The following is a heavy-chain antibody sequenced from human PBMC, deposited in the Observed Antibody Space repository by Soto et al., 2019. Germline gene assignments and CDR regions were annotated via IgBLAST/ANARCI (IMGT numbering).Heavy chain of an antibody. CDR3: ARDYSVVTVPYCFGY. J-gene: IGHJ4*02. Sequence: ASVKVSCKASGYTFTSYGISWVRQAPGQGLEWMGWISAYSGNTNYAQKLQGRVTMTTHTSTSTAYMELRRLRSDGAGVYDCARDYSVVTVPYCFGYWGQGTLVTV. CDR1: GYTFTSYG. D-gene: IGHD2-21*02. V-gene: IGHV1-18*01. CDR2: ISAYSGNT.